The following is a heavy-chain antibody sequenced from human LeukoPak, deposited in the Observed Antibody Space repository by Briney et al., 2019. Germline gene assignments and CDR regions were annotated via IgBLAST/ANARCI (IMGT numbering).Heavy chain of an antibody. J-gene: IGHJ3*02. Sequence: GGSLRLSCAASGFTVSSNYMSWVRQAPGKGLEWVSVIYSGGSTYYADSVKGRFTISRRNSKNTLYLQMNGLRAEDTAVYYCARESGGYSYAFDIWGQGTMVTVSS. CDR2: IYSGGST. V-gene: IGHV3-53*04. CDR3: ARESGGYSYAFDI. D-gene: IGHD5-18*01. CDR1: GFTVSSNY.